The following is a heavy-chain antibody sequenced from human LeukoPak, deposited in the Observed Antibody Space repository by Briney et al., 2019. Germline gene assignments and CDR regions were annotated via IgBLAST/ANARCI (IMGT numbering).Heavy chain of an antibody. Sequence: GGSLRLSCAASGFTFSSYAMSWVRQAPGKGPEWVSAISGSGGSTYYADSVKGRFTISRDNSKNTLYLQMNSLRAEDTAVYYCAKDNELPWGGFDYWGQGTLVTVSS. CDR2: ISGSGGST. V-gene: IGHV3-23*01. CDR1: GFTFSSYA. J-gene: IGHJ4*02. D-gene: IGHD1-26*01. CDR3: AKDNELPWGGFDY.